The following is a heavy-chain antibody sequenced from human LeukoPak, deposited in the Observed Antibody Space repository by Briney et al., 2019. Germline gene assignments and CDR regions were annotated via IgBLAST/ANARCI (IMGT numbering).Heavy chain of an antibody. CDR2: IYYSGST. V-gene: IGHV4-39*01. CDR3: ARPPSIAVAGAFDY. J-gene: IGHJ4*02. CDR1: GGSISSSSYY. Sequence: SETLSLTCTVSGGSISSSSYYWGWIRQPPGKGLEWIGSIYYSGSTYYNPSLKSRVTISVDTSKNQFSLKLSSVTAADTAVYYCARPPSIAVAGAFDYWGQGTLVTVSS. D-gene: IGHD6-19*01.